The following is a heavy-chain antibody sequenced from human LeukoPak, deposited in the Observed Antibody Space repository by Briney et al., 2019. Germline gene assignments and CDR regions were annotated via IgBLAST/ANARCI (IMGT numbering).Heavy chain of an antibody. V-gene: IGHV3-30*02. CDR1: GFTFSSYA. D-gene: IGHD1-26*01. Sequence: PGRSLRLSCAASGFTFSSYAMHWVRQAPGKGLEWVAFIRYDGSNKYYADSVKGRFTISRDNSKNTLFLQMNSLRAEDTAVYYCAKPHFGTYYSLDYWGQGTLVTVSS. CDR2: IRYDGSNK. J-gene: IGHJ4*02. CDR3: AKPHFGTYYSLDY.